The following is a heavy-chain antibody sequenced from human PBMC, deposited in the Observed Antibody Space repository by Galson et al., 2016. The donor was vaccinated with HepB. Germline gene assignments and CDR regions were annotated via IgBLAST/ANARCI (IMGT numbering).Heavy chain of an antibody. J-gene: IGHJ6*04. CDR3: ARAGGNSVYGGRVIEYYYYYGMEV. CDR2: ITSSSGYI. D-gene: IGHD2/OR15-2a*01. Sequence: SLRLSCAASGFTFSGYTMNWVRQTPEKGLEWVSSITSSSGYIYYADSLKGRFTISRDNAKNSLYLQMNSLRAEDTAVYYCARAGGNSVYGGRVIEYYYYYGMEVWGEGATVTVSS. CDR1: GFTFSGYT. V-gene: IGHV3-21*01.